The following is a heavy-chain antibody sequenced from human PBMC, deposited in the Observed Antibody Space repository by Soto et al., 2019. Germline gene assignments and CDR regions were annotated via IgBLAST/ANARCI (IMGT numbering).Heavy chain of an antibody. CDR3: ARVLGDSSGYYFDWFDP. V-gene: IGHV4-30-4*01. D-gene: IGHD3-22*01. CDR2: IYYSGST. J-gene: IGHJ5*02. CDR1: GGSISSGDYY. Sequence: KTSETLSLTCTVSGGSISSGDYYWGWIRQPPGKGLEWIGYIYYSGSTYYNPSLKSRVTISVDTSKNQFSLKLSSVTAADTAVYYCARVLGDSSGYYFDWFDPWGQGTLVTVSS.